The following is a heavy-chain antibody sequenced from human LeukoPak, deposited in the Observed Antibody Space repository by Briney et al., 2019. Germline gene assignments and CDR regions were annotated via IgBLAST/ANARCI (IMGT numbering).Heavy chain of an antibody. V-gene: IGHV4-61*02. CDR2: IYTSGST. J-gene: IGHJ6*04. CDR3: ARKGDV. Sequence: TPSETLSLTCTVSGGSISSGSYYWSWIRQPAGKGLEWIGRIYTSGSTDYNPSLKSRVTISLDTSKNQFSLKLNSVTAADTAVYYCARKGDVWGKGTTVTVSS. CDR1: GGSISSGSYY.